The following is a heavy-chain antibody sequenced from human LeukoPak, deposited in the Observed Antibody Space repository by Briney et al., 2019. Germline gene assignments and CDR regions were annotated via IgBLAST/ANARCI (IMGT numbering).Heavy chain of an antibody. CDR2: ISSSSSTI. V-gene: IGHV3-48*01. Sequence: GGSLRLSCAASGFTFSSYSMNWVRQAPGKGLEWVSYISSSSSTIYYADSVKGRFTISRDNSKNTLYLQMNSLRAEDTAVYYCAREPHAFDIWGQGTMVTVSS. J-gene: IGHJ3*02. CDR1: GFTFSSYS. CDR3: AREPHAFDI.